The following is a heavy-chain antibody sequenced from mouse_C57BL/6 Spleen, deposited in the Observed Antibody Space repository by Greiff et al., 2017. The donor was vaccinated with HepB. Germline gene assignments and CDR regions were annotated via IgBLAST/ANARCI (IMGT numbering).Heavy chain of an antibody. Sequence: EVQVVESGGGLVKPGGSLKLSCAASGFTFSDYGMHWVRQAPEKGLEWVAYISSGSSTIYSADTVKGRFTISRDNAKNTLFLQMTSLRSEDTAMYYCARMDYHWYFDVWGTGTTVTVSS. V-gene: IGHV5-17*01. J-gene: IGHJ1*03. CDR2: ISSGSSTI. CDR3: ARMDYHWYFDV. CDR1: GFTFSDYG. D-gene: IGHD5-5*01.